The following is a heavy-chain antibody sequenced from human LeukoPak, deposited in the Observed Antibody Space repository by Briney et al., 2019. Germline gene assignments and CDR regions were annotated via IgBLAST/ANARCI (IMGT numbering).Heavy chain of an antibody. J-gene: IGHJ3*02. CDR2: ISYDGSNK. Sequence: GGSLRLSCAASGFTFSSYGMHWVRQAPGKGLEWVAVISYDGSNKYYADSVKGRFTISRDNSKNTLYLQMNSLRAEDTAVYYCAKDMLLAYDILTGYSDAFDIWGQGKMVTVSS. D-gene: IGHD3-9*01. V-gene: IGHV3-30*18. CDR1: GFTFSSYG. CDR3: AKDMLLAYDILTGYSDAFDI.